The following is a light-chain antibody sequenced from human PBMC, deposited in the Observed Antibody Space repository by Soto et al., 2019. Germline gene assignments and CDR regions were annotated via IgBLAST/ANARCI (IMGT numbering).Light chain of an antibody. J-gene: IGLJ1*01. Sequence: QAALTQPASVSGSPGQSITISCTGTSSDVGSYNLVSWYQQYPGKAPELMINEVSKWLSGVSNRCSGSKSGNTAALTISGLQAEEEAYYYCGSYAGSSELVFGTGSKVTVL. V-gene: IGLV2-23*02. CDR2: EVS. CDR1: SSDVGSYNL. CDR3: GSYAGSSELV.